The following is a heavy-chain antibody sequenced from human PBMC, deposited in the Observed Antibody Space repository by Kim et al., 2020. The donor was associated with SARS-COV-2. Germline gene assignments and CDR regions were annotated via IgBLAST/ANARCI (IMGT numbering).Heavy chain of an antibody. J-gene: IGHJ3*02. D-gene: IGHD2-21*02. Sequence: SETLSLTCTVSGGSISSGGYYWSWIRQHPGKGLEWIGYIYYSGSTYYNPSLKSRVTISVDTSKNQFSLKLSSVTAADTAVYYCARESSGGGDPDAFDIWGQGTMVTVSS. CDR1: GGSISSGGYY. CDR2: IYYSGST. CDR3: ARESSGGGDPDAFDI. V-gene: IGHV4-31*03.